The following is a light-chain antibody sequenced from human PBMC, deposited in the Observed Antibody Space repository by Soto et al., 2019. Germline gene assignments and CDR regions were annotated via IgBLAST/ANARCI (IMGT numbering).Light chain of an antibody. CDR2: AAS. CDR3: QKYNSAPRT. CDR1: QGISNY. Sequence: DIQMTQSPSSLSASVGDRVTITCRASQGISNYLAWYQQKPGKVPKLLIYAASTLQSGVPSRFSGSGSETDFTLTISGLQPEDVATYYCQKYNSAPRTFGPGTMVDIK. J-gene: IGKJ3*01. V-gene: IGKV1-27*01.